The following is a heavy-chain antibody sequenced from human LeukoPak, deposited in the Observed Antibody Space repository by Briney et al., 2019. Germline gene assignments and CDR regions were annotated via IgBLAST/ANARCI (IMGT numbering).Heavy chain of an antibody. V-gene: IGHV4-34*01. D-gene: IGHD6-13*01. CDR3: ARPAAGQGGDWYFDL. J-gene: IGHJ2*01. Sequence: SETLSLTCAVYGGSFSGYYWSWIRQPPGKGLEWIGEINHSGSTNYNPSLKSRVTISVDTSKKQFSLKLSSVTATDTAVYYCARPAAGQGGDWYFDLWGRGTLVTVSS. CDR2: INHSGST. CDR1: GGSFSGYY.